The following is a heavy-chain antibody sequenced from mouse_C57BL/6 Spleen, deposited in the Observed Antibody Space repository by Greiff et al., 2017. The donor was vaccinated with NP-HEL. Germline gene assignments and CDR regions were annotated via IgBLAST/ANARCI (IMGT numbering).Heavy chain of an antibody. V-gene: IGHV1-55*01. CDR3: AREGTTVDYFDY. Sequence: VQLQQPGAELVKPGASVKMSCKASGYTFTSYWITWVKQRPGQGLEWIGDIYPGSGSTNYNEKFKSKATLTVDTSSSTAYMQLSSLTSEDSAVYYCAREGTTVDYFDYWGQGTTLTVSS. D-gene: IGHD1-1*01. CDR1: GYTFTSYW. CDR2: IYPGSGST. J-gene: IGHJ2*01.